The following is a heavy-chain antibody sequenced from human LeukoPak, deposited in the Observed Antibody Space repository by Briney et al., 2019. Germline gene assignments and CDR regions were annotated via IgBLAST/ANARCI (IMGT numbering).Heavy chain of an antibody. D-gene: IGHD3-22*01. CDR1: GGTFSSYA. CDR3: ASRTTYYYDSSGIQDAFDI. CDR2: IIPILGIA. V-gene: IGHV1-69*04. J-gene: IGHJ3*02. Sequence: SVKVSCKASGGTFSSYAISWVRQAPGQGLEWMGRIIPILGIANYAQKFQGRVTITADKSTSTAYMELSSLRSEDTAVYYCASRTTYYYDSSGIQDAFDIWGQGTMVTVSS.